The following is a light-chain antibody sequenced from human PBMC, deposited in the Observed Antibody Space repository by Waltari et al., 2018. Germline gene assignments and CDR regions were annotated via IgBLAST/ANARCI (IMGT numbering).Light chain of an antibody. Sequence: DIQMTQSPSSLSASVGDRVTITCRASQGISTYLAWYQQKAGKAPKVLIYKASTLQSGVPSRFRGSGSGTDFTLTIRSLQPEDFATYYCQQYSRNPRTFGQGTKVEIK. V-gene: IGKV1-16*01. CDR2: KAS. CDR1: QGISTY. CDR3: QQYSRNPRT. J-gene: IGKJ1*01.